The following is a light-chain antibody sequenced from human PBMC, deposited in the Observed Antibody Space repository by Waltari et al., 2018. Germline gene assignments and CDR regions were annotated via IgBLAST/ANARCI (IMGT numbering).Light chain of an antibody. CDR2: GKN. CDR3: NSRDSSGTLVV. Sequence: SSELTQDPAVSVALGQTVRITCQGDSLRSYYASWYKQKPGKASELFIVGKNNRPAGIPDRFSGSSSGNTASLTITGAQAEDEADYYCNSRDSSGTLVVFGGGTKLTVL. J-gene: IGLJ2*01. V-gene: IGLV3-19*01. CDR1: SLRSYY.